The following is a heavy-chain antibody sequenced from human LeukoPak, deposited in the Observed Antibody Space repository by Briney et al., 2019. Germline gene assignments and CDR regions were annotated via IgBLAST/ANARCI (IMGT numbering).Heavy chain of an antibody. J-gene: IGHJ4*02. CDR1: GYTFTGYY. D-gene: IGHD3-10*01. CDR2: FNPNSGGT. Sequence: GASVKVSCKASGYTFTGYYMHWVRQAPGQGLEWMGWFNPNSGGTNYAQKFQGWVTMTRDTSISTAYMELSRLRSDDTAVYYCARAGSITMVRGVHYYFDYWGQGTLVTVSS. CDR3: ARAGSITMVRGVHYYFDY. V-gene: IGHV1-2*04.